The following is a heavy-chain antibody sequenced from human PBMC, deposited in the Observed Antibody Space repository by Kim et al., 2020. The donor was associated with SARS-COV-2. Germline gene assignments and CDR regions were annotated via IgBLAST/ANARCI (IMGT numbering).Heavy chain of an antibody. D-gene: IGHD3-22*01. J-gene: IGHJ6*02. V-gene: IGHV4-34*01. CDR1: GGSFSGYY. CDR2: INHSGST. CDR3: ARGLRYYYDSSGYSSLYGMDV. Sequence: SQTLSLTCAVYGGSFSGYYWSWIRQPPGKGLEWIGEINHSGSTNYNPSLKSRVTISVDTSKNQFSLKLSSVTAADTAVYYCARGLRYYYDSSGYSSLYGMDVWGQGTTVTVSS.